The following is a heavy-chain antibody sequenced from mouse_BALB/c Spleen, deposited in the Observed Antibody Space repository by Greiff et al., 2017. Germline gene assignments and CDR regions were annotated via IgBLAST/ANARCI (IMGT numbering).Heavy chain of an antibody. CDR2: IDPENGDT. V-gene: IGHV14-4*02. D-gene: IGHD1-1*01. J-gene: IGHJ2*01. Sequence: EVQVVESGAELVRSGASVKLSCTASGFNIKDYYMHWVKQRPEQGLEWIGWIDPENGDTEYAPKFQGKATMTADTSSNTAYLQLSSLTSEDTAVYYCSHYYGIDYWGQGTTLTVSS. CDR3: SHYYGIDY. CDR1: GFNIKDYY.